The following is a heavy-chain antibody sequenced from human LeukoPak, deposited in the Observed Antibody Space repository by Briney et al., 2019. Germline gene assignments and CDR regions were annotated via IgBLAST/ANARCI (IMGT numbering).Heavy chain of an antibody. J-gene: IGHJ4*02. Sequence: PSETLSLTCTVSGDSISNYYWSWIRQPPGKGLEWIGYIYYSGSTKYNPSLKSRVTISVDTSENQFSLKLSSVTAADTAVYYCARYVVYGSGKYYFDYWGQGTLVTVSS. V-gene: IGHV4-59*08. CDR3: ARYVVYGSGKYYFDY. CDR1: GDSISNYY. D-gene: IGHD3-10*01. CDR2: IYYSGST.